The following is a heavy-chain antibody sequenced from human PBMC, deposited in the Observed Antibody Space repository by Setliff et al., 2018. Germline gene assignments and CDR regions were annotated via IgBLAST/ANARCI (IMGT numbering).Heavy chain of an antibody. CDR2: IYSGGSST. J-gene: IGHJ4*02. Sequence: LRLSCAASGFTFSSYAMSWVRQAPGKGLEWVSVIYSGGSSTYYADSVKGRFTISRDNSKNTLYLQMNSLRAEDTAVYYCARGIGTLDISRYFDYWGQGTLVTVSS. V-gene: IGHV3-23*03. CDR1: GFTFSSYA. CDR3: ARGIGTLDISRYFDY. D-gene: IGHD5-12*01.